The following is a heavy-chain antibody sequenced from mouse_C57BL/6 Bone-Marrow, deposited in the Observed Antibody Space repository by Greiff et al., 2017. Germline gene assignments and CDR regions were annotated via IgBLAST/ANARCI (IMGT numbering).Heavy chain of an antibody. V-gene: IGHV1-80*01. CDR3: AKPGAYGRRDWFAY. D-gene: IGHD1-1*01. Sequence: VKLQESGAELVKPGASVKISCKASGYAFSSYWMNWVKQRPGKGLEWIGQIYPGDGDTNYNGKFKGKATLTADHSSSSAYMQVSSLTSEDSAVYFCAKPGAYGRRDWFAYWGQGTLVTVSA. J-gene: IGHJ3*01. CDR1: GYAFSSYW. CDR2: IYPGDGDT.